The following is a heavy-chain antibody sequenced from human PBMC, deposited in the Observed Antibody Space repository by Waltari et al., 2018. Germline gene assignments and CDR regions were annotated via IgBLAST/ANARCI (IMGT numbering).Heavy chain of an antibody. CDR2: IYPGDSDT. D-gene: IGHD6-6*01. CDR3: ASSPEYSSSFPFDY. Sequence: EVQLVQSGAAVKKPGASLKISCKGSGYSFTRYWLGWARQMPGKGLEWMGIIYPGDSDTRYSPSFQGQVTISADKSISTAYLQWSSLKASDTAMYYCASSPEYSSSFPFDYWGQGTLVTVSS. J-gene: IGHJ4*02. V-gene: IGHV5-51*03. CDR1: GYSFTRYW.